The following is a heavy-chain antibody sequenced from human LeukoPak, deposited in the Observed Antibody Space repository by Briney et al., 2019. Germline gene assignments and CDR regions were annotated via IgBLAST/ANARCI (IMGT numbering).Heavy chain of an antibody. J-gene: IGHJ4*02. CDR3: ARSPYDYSVIYFDY. CDR2: ISYDGSNK. Sequence: QAGGSLRLSCAASGFTFSSYAMHWVRQAPGKGLEWVAVISYDGSNKYYADSVKGRFTISRDNSKNTLYLQMNSLRAEDTAVYYCARSPYDYSVIYFDYWGQGTLVTVSS. CDR1: GFTFSSYA. D-gene: IGHD3-16*01. V-gene: IGHV3-30-3*01.